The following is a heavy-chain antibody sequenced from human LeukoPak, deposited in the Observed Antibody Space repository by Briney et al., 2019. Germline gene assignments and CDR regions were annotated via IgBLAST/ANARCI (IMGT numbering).Heavy chain of an antibody. V-gene: IGHV4-59*01. J-gene: IGHJ4*02. D-gene: IGHD3-10*01. CDR3: ARSPPLTMVRGVITFFDY. CDR1: GGSISSYY. CDR2: IYYSGST. Sequence: SETLSLTCTVSGGSISSYYWSWIRQPPGKGLEWIGYIYYSGSTNYNPSLKSRVTISVDTSKNQFSLKLSSVTAADTAVYYCARSPPLTMVRGVITFFDYWGQGTLVTVPS.